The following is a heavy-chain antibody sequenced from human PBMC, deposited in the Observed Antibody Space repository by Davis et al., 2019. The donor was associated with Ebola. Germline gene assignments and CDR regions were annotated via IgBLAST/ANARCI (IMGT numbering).Heavy chain of an antibody. V-gene: IGHV3-53*05. CDR2: IYSGGST. D-gene: IGHD4-17*01. J-gene: IGHJ4*01. CDR1: GFTVSSNY. CDR3: ARERGDRATVTFDY. Sequence: GESLKISCAASGFTVSSNYMSWVRQAPGKGLEWVSVIYSGGSTYYADSVKGRFTISRDNFKNTVYLQMNSLRAEDTALYYCARERGDRATVTFDYWGHGTLVTVSS.